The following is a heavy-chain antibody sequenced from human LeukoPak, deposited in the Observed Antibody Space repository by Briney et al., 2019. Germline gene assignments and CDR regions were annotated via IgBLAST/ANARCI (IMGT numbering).Heavy chain of an antibody. D-gene: IGHD2-2*01. CDR2: IYTSGST. J-gene: IGHJ4*02. Sequence: SETLSLTCTVSGGSISSYYWSWIRQPAGKGLEWIGRIYTSGSTNYNPSLKSRVTMSVDTSKNQFSLKLSSVTAADTAVYYCARGAGYCSSTSCYEAHFDYWGQGTLVTVSS. CDR1: GGSISSYY. CDR3: ARGAGYCSSTSCYEAHFDY. V-gene: IGHV4-4*07.